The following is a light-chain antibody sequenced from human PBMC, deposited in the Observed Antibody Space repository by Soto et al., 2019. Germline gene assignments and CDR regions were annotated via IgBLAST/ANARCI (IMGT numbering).Light chain of an antibody. V-gene: IGLV2-14*03. CDR2: DVS. J-gene: IGLJ1*01. Sequence: QSALTQPASVSGYPGQSITSSFTGTSSDVGAYEYVSWYHQHPGEVPKLMIFDVSDRPSGVSNRFSGSKSGNTASLTISVPQAEDEDDYYCRSFTTRTSYVFRTGTEVTVL. CDR1: SSDVGAYEY. CDR3: RSFTTRTSYV.